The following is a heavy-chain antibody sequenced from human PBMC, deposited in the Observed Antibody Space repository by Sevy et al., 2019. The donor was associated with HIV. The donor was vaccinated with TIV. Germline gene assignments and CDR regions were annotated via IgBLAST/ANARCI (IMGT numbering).Heavy chain of an antibody. V-gene: IGHV3-7*01. J-gene: IGHJ4*02. CDR1: GFTFSSDW. CDR2: IKQDGSEK. Sequence: GGSLRLSCAASGFTFSSDWMNWVPQAPGKGLEWVANIKQDGSEKYYVDSVKGRFTISRDNAKNSMHLQMNSLRAEDTAVYYSARALAAAASYWGQGTLVTVSS. CDR3: ARALAAAASY. D-gene: IGHD6-25*01.